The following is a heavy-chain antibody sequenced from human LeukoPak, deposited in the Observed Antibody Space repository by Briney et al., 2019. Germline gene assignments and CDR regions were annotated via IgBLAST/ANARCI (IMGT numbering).Heavy chain of an antibody. CDR3: ARGAPAYP. Sequence: SETLSLTCAVYGGSFSGYYWSWLRQPRGKGLEWSGEINHSGSTNYNPSLKSRVTISVDTSKNQFSLKLSSVTAADTAVYYCARGAPAYPWGQGTLVTVSS. J-gene: IGHJ5*02. V-gene: IGHV4-34*01. CDR2: INHSGST. CDR1: GGSFSGYY.